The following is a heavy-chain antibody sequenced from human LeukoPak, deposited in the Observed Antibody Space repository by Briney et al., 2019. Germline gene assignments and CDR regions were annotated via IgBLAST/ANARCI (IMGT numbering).Heavy chain of an antibody. CDR3: ARDPHSYSSSWYFDY. Sequence: SVKVSCKASGGTFSSYAISWVRQAPGQGLEWMGGIIPIFGTANYAQKFQGRVTITADESTSTAYMELSSLRSEDTAVYYCARDPHSYSSSWYFDYWGQGTPVTVSS. V-gene: IGHV1-69*13. CDR2: IIPIFGTA. J-gene: IGHJ4*02. CDR1: GGTFSSYA. D-gene: IGHD6-13*01.